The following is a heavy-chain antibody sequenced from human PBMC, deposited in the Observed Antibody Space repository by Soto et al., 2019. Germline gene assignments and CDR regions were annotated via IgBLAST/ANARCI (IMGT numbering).Heavy chain of an antibody. V-gene: IGHV1-69*05. CDR2: IIPIFGTA. D-gene: IGHD3-22*01. CDR1: GGTFSSYA. Sequence: SVKVSCKASGGTFSSYAISWVRQAPGQGLEWMGGIIPIFGTANYAQKFQGRVTMTRNTSISTAYMELSSLRSEDTAVYYCARGDWTYYYDSSGYYVPFDYWGQGTLVTVS. J-gene: IGHJ4*02. CDR3: ARGDWTYYYDSSGYYVPFDY.